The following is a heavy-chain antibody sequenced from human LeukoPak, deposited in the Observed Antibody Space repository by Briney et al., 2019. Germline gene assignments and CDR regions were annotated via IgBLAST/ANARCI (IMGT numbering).Heavy chain of an antibody. V-gene: IGHV3-74*01. J-gene: IGHJ6*03. CDR3: ASHITVPFYYMAV. D-gene: IGHD3-10*01. Sequence: PGGSLRLSCAASGLTFSGYWVHWVRQAPGKGLVWVSRIDNDGSSTVYADSVKGRFTISRDNAKNTVHLQMNGLRAEDTAVYYCASHITVPFYYMAVWGKGTTVTVSS. CDR2: IDNDGSST. CDR1: GLTFSGYW.